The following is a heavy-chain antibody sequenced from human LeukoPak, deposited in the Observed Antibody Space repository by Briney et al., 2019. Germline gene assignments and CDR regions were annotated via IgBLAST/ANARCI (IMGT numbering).Heavy chain of an antibody. J-gene: IGHJ4*02. CDR3: ARESVDSFDY. Sequence: GGSLRLSCAASGFTFDDYAMNWVRQAPGKGLEWVSSISSSSSYIYYADSVKGRFTISRDNAKNSLYLQMNSLRAEDTAVYYCARESVDSFDYWGQGTLVTVSS. CDR2: ISSSSSYI. CDR1: GFTFDDYA. V-gene: IGHV3-21*01. D-gene: IGHD2-2*01.